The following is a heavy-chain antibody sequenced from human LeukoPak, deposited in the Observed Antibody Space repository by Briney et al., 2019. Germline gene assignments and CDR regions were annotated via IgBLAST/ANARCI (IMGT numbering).Heavy chain of an antibody. Sequence: PSETLSLTCTVSGGSISGYYWSWIRQSPGKGLEWIGYIYYSGSTNYNPSLKSRVTMSVDTSKNHFSLKVSSVTAADTAVYYCARAVVVAATVKWFDPWGQGTLITVSS. V-gene: IGHV4-59*01. CDR2: IYYSGST. D-gene: IGHD2-15*01. CDR3: ARAVVVAATVKWFDP. J-gene: IGHJ5*02. CDR1: GGSISGYY.